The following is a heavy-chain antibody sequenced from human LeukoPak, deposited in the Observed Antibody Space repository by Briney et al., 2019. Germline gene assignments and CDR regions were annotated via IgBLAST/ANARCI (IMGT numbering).Heavy chain of an antibody. V-gene: IGHV4-59*12. CDR3: ARTTVTTDWYFDL. CDR1: GGSINSYY. J-gene: IGHJ2*01. D-gene: IGHD4-17*01. Sequence: PSETLSLTCTVSGGSINSYYWSWIRQPPGKGLEWIGYIYHSGSTYYNPSLKSRVTISVDRSKNQFSLKLSSVTAADTAVYYCARTTVTTDWYFDLWGRGTLVTVSS. CDR2: IYHSGST.